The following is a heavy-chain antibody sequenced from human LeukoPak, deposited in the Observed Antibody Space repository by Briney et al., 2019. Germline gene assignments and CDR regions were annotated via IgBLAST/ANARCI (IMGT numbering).Heavy chain of an antibody. D-gene: IGHD6-13*01. CDR3: ARDPYSRPYYFDY. CDR2: ISSSSSYI. J-gene: IGHJ4*02. CDR1: GFTFSSYS. Sequence: GTSLRLSCAASGFTFSSYSMNWVRQAPGKGLEWVSSISSSSSYIYYADSVKGRFTISRDNAKNSLYLQMNSLRAEDTAVYYCARDPYSRPYYFDYWGQGTLVTVSS. V-gene: IGHV3-21*01.